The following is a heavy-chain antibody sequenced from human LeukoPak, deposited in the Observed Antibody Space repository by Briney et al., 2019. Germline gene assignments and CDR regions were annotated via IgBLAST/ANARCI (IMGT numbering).Heavy chain of an antibody. J-gene: IGHJ4*02. D-gene: IGHD2-15*01. V-gene: IGHV3-53*01. Sequence: GGSLRLSCAASGFTVSSNYMSWVRQAPGRGLEFVAIIYSGGSTYYADSLKGRFTISRDNSKNTLYLQMNSLRVEDTAVYYCARHRRYCSGDTCYSGHDYWGQGTLVIVSS. CDR2: IYSGGST. CDR3: ARHRRYCSGDTCYSGHDY. CDR1: GFTVSSNY.